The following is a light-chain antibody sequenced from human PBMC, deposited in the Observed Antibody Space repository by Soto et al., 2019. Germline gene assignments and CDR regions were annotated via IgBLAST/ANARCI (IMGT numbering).Light chain of an antibody. V-gene: IGKV1-39*01. CDR3: QQSYSSPRT. CDR1: QSISSY. J-gene: IGKJ1*01. CDR2: AAS. Sequence: DIQMTQSPSSLSASVGDRVTITCRASQSISSYLNWYQQKPGKAPKLLIYAASSLQSGVPSRFSGRGSGTDFTLTISSLQPEDYETYYCQQSYSSPRTFGQGTKGEIK.